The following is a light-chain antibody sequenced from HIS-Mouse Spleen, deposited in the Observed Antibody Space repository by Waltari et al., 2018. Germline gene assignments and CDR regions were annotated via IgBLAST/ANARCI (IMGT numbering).Light chain of an antibody. V-gene: IGLV3-10*01. CDR1: ALPKKY. CDR2: EDS. CDR3: QVWDSSSDHPYV. J-gene: IGLJ1*01. Sequence: SYELTQPPSVSVSPGQTARITCSGDALPKKYAYWYQQKSGQAPVLVIYEDSKRPSGIPERFSGSSSGTMATLTISGAQVEDEADYYCQVWDSSSDHPYVFGTGTKVTVL.